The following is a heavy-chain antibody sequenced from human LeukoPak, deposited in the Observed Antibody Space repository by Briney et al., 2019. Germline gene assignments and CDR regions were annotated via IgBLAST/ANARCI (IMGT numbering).Heavy chain of an antibody. CDR1: GYTFTSYD. CDR3: ARGGGSHNWFDP. Sequence: RASVKVSCKTSGYTFTSYDINWVRQAPGQGLEWMGIINPSGGSTSYAQKFQGRVTMTRDTSTSTVYMELSSLRSEDTAVYYCARGGGSHNWFDPWGQGTLVTVSS. V-gene: IGHV1-46*01. CDR2: INPSGGST. D-gene: IGHD1-26*01. J-gene: IGHJ5*02.